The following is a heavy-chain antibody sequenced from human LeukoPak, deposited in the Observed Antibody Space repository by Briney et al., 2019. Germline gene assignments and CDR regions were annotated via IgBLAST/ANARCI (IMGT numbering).Heavy chain of an antibody. CDR3: ARGELGSSSWYWAFDI. Sequence: GGSLRLSCAVSGFTFSSYWMSWVRQAPGKGLEWVANIKQDGSEKYYVDSVKGRFTISRDDAKNSLYLQMNSLRAEDTAVYYCARGELGSSSWYWAFDIWGQGTMVTVSS. CDR2: IKQDGSEK. CDR1: GFTFSSYW. V-gene: IGHV3-7*01. D-gene: IGHD6-13*01. J-gene: IGHJ3*02.